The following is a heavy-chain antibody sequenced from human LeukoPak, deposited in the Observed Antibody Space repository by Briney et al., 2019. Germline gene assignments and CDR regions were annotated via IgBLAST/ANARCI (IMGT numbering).Heavy chain of an antibody. Sequence: GGSLRLSCVASGFTFSSYAMHWVRQAPGKGLEWVAVISYDGSNKYYADSVKGRFTISRDNSKNTLYLQMNSLRAEDTAVYYCARAGPYYGSGRSPIDYWGQGTLVTVSS. CDR3: ARAGPYYGSGRSPIDY. D-gene: IGHD3-10*01. CDR2: ISYDGSNK. V-gene: IGHV3-30-3*01. J-gene: IGHJ4*02. CDR1: GFTFSSYA.